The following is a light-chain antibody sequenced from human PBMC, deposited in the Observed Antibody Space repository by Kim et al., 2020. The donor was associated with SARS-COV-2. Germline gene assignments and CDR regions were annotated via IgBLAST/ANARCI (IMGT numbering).Light chain of an antibody. Sequence: VSPGERATLSCRASQNINNYLAWYQQKPGQAPRLLIYSSSTRATGVPDRFSGSGSGTEFTLTIKSLQSEDFAVYYCHQYNDWPPGPFGQGTKLEI. J-gene: IGKJ2*01. CDR3: HQYNDWPPGP. CDR2: SSS. CDR1: QNINNY. V-gene: IGKV3-15*01.